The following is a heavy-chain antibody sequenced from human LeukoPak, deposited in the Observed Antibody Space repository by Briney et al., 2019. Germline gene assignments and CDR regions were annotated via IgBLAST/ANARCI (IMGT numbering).Heavy chain of an antibody. CDR1: GYSFTTYW. CDR3: AGQSSGLDY. D-gene: IGHD3-22*01. CDR2: IYPGDSDT. V-gene: IGHV5-51*01. Sequence: GESLKISCEASGYSFTTYWVGWVRQMPGKGLEWMGIIYPGDSDTRYSPSFQGQVTVSADKSITTAYLQWSSLKASDTATYYCAGQSSGLDYWGQGTLVIVSS. J-gene: IGHJ4*02.